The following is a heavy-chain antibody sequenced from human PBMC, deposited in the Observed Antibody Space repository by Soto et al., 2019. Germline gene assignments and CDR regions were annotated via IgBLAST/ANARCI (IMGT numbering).Heavy chain of an antibody. CDR1: GGSFSGYY. J-gene: IGHJ4*02. CDR2: INHSGST. CDR3: ARGELAAAGTSFDY. D-gene: IGHD6-13*01. Sequence: QVQLQQWGAGLLKPSETLSLTCAVYGGSFSGYYWSWIRQPPGKGLEWIGEINHSGSTNYNPSLKSRVTISVDTSKNQFSLKLSSVTAADTAVYYCARGELAAAGTSFDYWGQGTLVTVSS. V-gene: IGHV4-34*01.